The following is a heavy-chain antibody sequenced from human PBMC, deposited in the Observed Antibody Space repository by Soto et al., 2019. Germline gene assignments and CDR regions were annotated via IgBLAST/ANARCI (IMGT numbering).Heavy chain of an antibody. D-gene: IGHD5-18*01. J-gene: IGHJ1*01. V-gene: IGHV3-43*01. CDR3: AKDGYSYVSSSIRIYFQH. CDR1: GFTFDDYT. CDR2: ISWDGGST. Sequence: GGSLRLSCAASGFTFDDYTMHWVRQAPGKGLEWVSLISWDGGSTYYADSVKGRFTISRDNSKNSLYLQMNSLRTEDTALYYCAKDGYSYVSSSIRIYFQHWGQGTLVTVSS.